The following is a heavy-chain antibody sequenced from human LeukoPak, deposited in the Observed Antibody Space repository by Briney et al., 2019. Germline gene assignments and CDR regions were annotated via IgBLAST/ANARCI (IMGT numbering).Heavy chain of an antibody. J-gene: IGHJ4*02. CDR3: ARDREVFGDFDY. D-gene: IGHD3-3*01. V-gene: IGHV3-30*02. CDR1: GFTFSSYG. Sequence: GGSLRLSCAASGFTFSSYGMHWVRQAPGKGLEWVAFIRYDGSNKYYADSVKGRFTISRDNAKNTLYLQMNSLRAEDTAVYYCARDREVFGDFDYWGQGTLVTVSS. CDR2: IRYDGSNK.